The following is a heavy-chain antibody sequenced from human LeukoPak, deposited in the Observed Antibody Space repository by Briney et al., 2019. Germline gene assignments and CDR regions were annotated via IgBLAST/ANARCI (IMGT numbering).Heavy chain of an antibody. Sequence: GGSLRLSCAASGFTFHDHTMHWVRQGPGKRLEWVALITWDGDVTHYADSVKGRFTISRDNSNNSLFLQMNSVTTEDTALYYCTKDAAYSSSWFGYFDYWGQGTLVTVSS. J-gene: IGHJ4*02. V-gene: IGHV3-43*01. CDR3: TKDAAYSSSWFGYFDY. CDR1: GFTFHDHT. CDR2: ITWDGDVT. D-gene: IGHD6-13*01.